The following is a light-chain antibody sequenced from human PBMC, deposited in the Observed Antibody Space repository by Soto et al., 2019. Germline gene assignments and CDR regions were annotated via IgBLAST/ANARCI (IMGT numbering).Light chain of an antibody. CDR1: QSVSSH. CDR3: QQRSNWLT. J-gene: IGKJ4*01. V-gene: IGKV3-11*01. Sequence: EIVLTQSPATLSLSPGERATVSCRASQSVSSHLAWYQQKRGQAPRLLIYDASSRATGIPARFSGSGSGTDFTLTISSLEPEDFAVYYCQQRSNWLTFGGGTKVDIK. CDR2: DAS.